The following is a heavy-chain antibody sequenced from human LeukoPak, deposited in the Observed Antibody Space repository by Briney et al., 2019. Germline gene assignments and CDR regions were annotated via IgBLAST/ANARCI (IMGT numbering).Heavy chain of an antibody. CDR3: ANEGDDSTWGSFLH. CDR2: LYNSGSGTT. Sequence: SETLSLTCTVSGGSISGYYCFWLRQSPGKALESSGYLYNSGSGTTNYNPSLKSRVTISLDRSKNQFSLKLNSVTTADTAVYYCANEGDDSTWGSFLHWGQGTLVSVSS. J-gene: IGHJ1*01. V-gene: IGHV4-59*03. D-gene: IGHD2-2*01. CDR1: GGSISGYY.